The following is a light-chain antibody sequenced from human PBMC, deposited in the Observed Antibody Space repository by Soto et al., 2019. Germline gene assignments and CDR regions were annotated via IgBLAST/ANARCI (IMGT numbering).Light chain of an antibody. Sequence: QSALTQPAALSGPPGQSITISYTGTSSDVGGYNYVSWYQQHPGKAPKLMIYEVSNRPSGVSNRFSGSKSGNTASLTISGLQAEDEADYYCSSYTSSSSYVFGTGTKVTVL. CDR3: SSYTSSSSYV. J-gene: IGLJ1*01. CDR2: EVS. V-gene: IGLV2-14*01. CDR1: SSDVGGYNY.